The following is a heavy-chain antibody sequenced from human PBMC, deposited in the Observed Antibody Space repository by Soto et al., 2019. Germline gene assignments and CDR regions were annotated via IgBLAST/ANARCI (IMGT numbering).Heavy chain of an antibody. Sequence: TSDTLPVTNTVADGTISDHYWRWIRQPPRKGLEWIGYIYYSGSTNYNPSLKSRVTISVDTSKNQFSLKLSSVTAADTAVYYCARVSSTVIYYYYYYYMDVWGKGTTVTVSS. J-gene: IGHJ6*03. CDR1: DGTISDHY. D-gene: IGHD4-17*01. V-gene: IGHV4-59*11. CDR3: ARVSSTVIYYYYYYYMDV. CDR2: IYYSGST.